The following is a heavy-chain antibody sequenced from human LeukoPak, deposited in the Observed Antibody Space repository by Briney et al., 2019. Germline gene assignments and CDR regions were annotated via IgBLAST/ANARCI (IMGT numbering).Heavy chain of an antibody. CDR2: ISYDGSNK. CDR3: AKDVSSSWYYYYGVDV. V-gene: IGHV3-30*18. CDR1: GFTFSSYG. D-gene: IGHD6-13*01. J-gene: IGHJ6*04. Sequence: GGSLRLSCAASGFTFSSYGMHWVRQAPGKGLEGGALISYDGSNKYYADSVKGRFTISRDNSKNTLYLQMNSLRAEDTAVYYCAKDVSSSWYYYYGVDVWGKGTTVTVSS.